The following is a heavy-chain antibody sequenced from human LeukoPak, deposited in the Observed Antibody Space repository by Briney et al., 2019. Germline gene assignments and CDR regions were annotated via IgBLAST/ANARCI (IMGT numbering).Heavy chain of an antibody. CDR2: MSFDGTHI. CDR3: ARCSGYGMDV. D-gene: IGHD3-10*02. Sequence: GRSLRLPCAASGFTFGSYAMHWVRQAPGKGLEWVAVMSFDGTHIYYADSVKGRFTISRDNSKNTLYLQMNSLRAEDTAVYYCARCSGYGMDVWGHGTTVTVSS. CDR1: GFTFGSYA. V-gene: IGHV3-30-3*01. J-gene: IGHJ6*02.